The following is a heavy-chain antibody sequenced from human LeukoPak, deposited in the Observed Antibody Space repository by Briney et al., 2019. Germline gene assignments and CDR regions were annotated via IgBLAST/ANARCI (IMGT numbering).Heavy chain of an antibody. CDR1: GYTFTTYY. CDR3: ARTWGPSRNYYFDY. D-gene: IGHD3-16*01. CDR2: IKPSGGSA. Sequence: ASVKVSCKASGYTFTTYYMHWVRQAPGQGLEWMGIIKPSGGSANFAQKFQGRGTMTRDTSTSTVFMEVSSLRSEDTAVYYCARTWGPSRNYYFDYWGQGTLVTVSS. V-gene: IGHV1-46*01. J-gene: IGHJ4*02.